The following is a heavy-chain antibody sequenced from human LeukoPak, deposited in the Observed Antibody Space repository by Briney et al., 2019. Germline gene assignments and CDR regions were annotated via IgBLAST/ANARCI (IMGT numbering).Heavy chain of an antibody. CDR2: ISGSGGST. D-gene: IGHD6-19*01. CDR1: GFTFSSYA. J-gene: IGHJ2*01. CDR3: AKDGHSSGWLYWYFDL. V-gene: IGHV3-23*01. Sequence: GGSLRLSCAASGFTFSSYATSWVRQAPGKGLEWVSAISGSGGSTYYADSVKGRFTISRDNSKNTLYLQMNSLRAEDTAVYYCAKDGHSSGWLYWYFDLWGRGTLVTVSS.